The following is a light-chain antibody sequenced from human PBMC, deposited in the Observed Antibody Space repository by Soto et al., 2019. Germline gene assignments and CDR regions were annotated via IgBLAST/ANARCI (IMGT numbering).Light chain of an antibody. Sequence: DIQMTQSPSSLSASVGDRVTITCRASQDINNYLAWFQQRPGRAPKPLIYAASSLQSEVPSKFSGSGSGTEFTLTINSLQPEDFATYYCQQYNTYPWTFGQGTKVEIK. J-gene: IGKJ1*01. CDR3: QQYNTYPWT. CDR2: AAS. CDR1: QDINNY. V-gene: IGKV1-16*02.